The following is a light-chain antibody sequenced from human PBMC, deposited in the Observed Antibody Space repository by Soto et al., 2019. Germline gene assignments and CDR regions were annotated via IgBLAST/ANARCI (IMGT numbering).Light chain of an antibody. Sequence: DIVMTQSPDSLAVSLGERATINCKSSQSVLLTSNNKNYLAWYQQKPGQPPKVLIAWASTRESGVPDRFSGRGSGTDFTLTSTGLQAEGVAVYYCQQYYTTLTFGGGTKVEIK. CDR3: QQYYTTLT. CDR1: QSVLLTSNNKNY. CDR2: WAS. V-gene: IGKV4-1*01. J-gene: IGKJ4*01.